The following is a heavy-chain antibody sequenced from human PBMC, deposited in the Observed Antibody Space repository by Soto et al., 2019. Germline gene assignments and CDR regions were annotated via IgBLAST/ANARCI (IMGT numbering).Heavy chain of an antibody. CDR3: ARVYCSGGSCYEFDY. CDR2: IYYSGST. Sequence: QVQLQESGPGLVKPSQTLSLTCTVSGGSISSGGYYWSWIRQHPGKVLEWIGYIYYSGSTYYNPSLKSRVTISVDTSKNQFSLKLSAVTAADTAVYYCARVYCSGGSCYEFDYWGQGTLVTVSS. CDR1: GGSISSGGYY. D-gene: IGHD2-15*01. J-gene: IGHJ4*02. V-gene: IGHV4-31*03.